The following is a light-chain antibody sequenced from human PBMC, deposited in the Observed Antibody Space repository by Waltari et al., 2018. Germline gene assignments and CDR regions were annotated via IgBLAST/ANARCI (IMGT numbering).Light chain of an antibody. CDR2: WAS. CDR3: QQYYRSRT. Sequence: DIVMTQSPDSLAVSLGARATINCKSSQSILYSSNDKNYLAWYQQKPRQPPKLLIYWASTRESGVPDRFSGSGSGTDFTLTISSLQAEDVAVYYCQQYYRSRTFGQGTKVEIK. CDR1: QSILYSSNDKNY. J-gene: IGKJ1*01. V-gene: IGKV4-1*01.